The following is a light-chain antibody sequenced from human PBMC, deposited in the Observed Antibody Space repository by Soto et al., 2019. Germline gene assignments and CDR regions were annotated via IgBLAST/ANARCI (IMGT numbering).Light chain of an antibody. CDR3: QQYNNWPRT. Sequence: EIVITQSPATLSVSPGERATLSCRASQSVNTNVAWYQQEPGQAPRLLIYGASTRATGIPARFSGSVSGTEFALTISSLQSEDFAVYYCQQYNNWPRTFGQGTKVEIK. V-gene: IGKV3D-15*01. J-gene: IGKJ1*01. CDR2: GAS. CDR1: QSVNTN.